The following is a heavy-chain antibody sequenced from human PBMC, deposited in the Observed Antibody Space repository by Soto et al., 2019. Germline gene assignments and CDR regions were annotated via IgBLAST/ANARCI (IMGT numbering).Heavy chain of an antibody. D-gene: IGHD3-10*01. J-gene: IGHJ3*02. V-gene: IGHV1-69*13. CDR1: GGTFSSYA. CDR3: ARGIVSMVRGATDAFDI. CDR2: IIPIFGTA. Sequence: SVKVSCKASGGTFSSYAISWVRQAPGQGLEWMGGIIPIFGTANYAQKFQGRVTITADESTSTAYMELSSLRSEDTAVYYCARGIVSMVRGATDAFDIWGQGTMVTVSS.